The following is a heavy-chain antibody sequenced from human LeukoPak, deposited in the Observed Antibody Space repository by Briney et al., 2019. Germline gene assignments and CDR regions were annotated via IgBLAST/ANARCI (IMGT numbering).Heavy chain of an antibody. D-gene: IGHD3-22*01. CDR1: GFTFSSYA. Sequence: HPGGSLRLSCAASGFTFSSYAMSWVRQAPGKGLEWVSAISGSGGSTYYADSVKGRFTISRDNSKNTLYLQMNSLRAEDTAVYYCAKSPVRGYSDSSGYYCFDYWGQGNLVTVSS. CDR2: ISGSGGST. J-gene: IGHJ4*02. CDR3: AKSPVRGYSDSSGYYCFDY. V-gene: IGHV3-23*01.